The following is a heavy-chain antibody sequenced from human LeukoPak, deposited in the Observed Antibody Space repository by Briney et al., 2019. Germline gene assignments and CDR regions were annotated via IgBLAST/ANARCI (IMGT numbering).Heavy chain of an antibody. CDR1: GGSISSGGYF. V-gene: IGHV4-61*10. CDR3: ARRGYYGSGPYFDY. D-gene: IGHD3-10*01. CDR2: IYYSGST. J-gene: IGHJ4*02. Sequence: SETLSLTCTVSGGSISSGGYFWSWIRQPVGKGLEWIGYIYYSGSTNYNPSLKSRVTISVDTSKNQFSLKLSSVTAADTAVYYCARRGYYGSGPYFDYWGQGTLVTVSS.